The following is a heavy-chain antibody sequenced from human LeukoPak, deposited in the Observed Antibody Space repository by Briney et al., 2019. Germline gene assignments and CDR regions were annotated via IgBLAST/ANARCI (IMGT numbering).Heavy chain of an antibody. J-gene: IGHJ4*02. D-gene: IGHD2-2*01. CDR1: GFTFSSYS. CDR3: ARDGSRGYFDY. Sequence: GGSLRLSCAASGFTFSSYSMNWVRQAPGKGLEWVSSISSSSSYIYYADSVKGRFTISRDSAKNSLYLQMNSLRAEDTAVYYCARDGSRGYFDYWGQGTLVTVSS. CDR2: ISSSSSYI. V-gene: IGHV3-21*01.